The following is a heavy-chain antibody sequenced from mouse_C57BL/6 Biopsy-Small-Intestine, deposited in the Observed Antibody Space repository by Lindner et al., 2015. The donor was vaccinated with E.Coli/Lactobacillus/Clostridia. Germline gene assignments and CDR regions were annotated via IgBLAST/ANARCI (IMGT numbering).Heavy chain of an antibody. CDR2: IYPGGGYT. CDR1: GYTFINYW. CDR3: ARSHYDYFDY. V-gene: IGHV1-63*01. Sequence: VQLQESGAELVRPGTSVKMSCKASGYTFINYWIGWAKQRPGHGLEWIGDIYPGGGYTNYNEKFKGKATLTADKSSSTAYMQFSSLTSEDSAIYYCARSHYDYFDYWGQGTTLTVSS. J-gene: IGHJ2*01. D-gene: IGHD2-4*01.